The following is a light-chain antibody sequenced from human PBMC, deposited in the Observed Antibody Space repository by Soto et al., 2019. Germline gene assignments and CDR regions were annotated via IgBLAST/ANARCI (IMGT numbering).Light chain of an antibody. Sequence: DIQMTQSPSTLSASVGDRVTITCRASQSISNWLAWYQQKPGKAPTLLIYDVSRLESGVPSRFSGSGSGTEFTLTINSLQPEDSAIYYCQQYNNWPRATFGGGTKVDIK. J-gene: IGKJ4*01. CDR1: QSISNW. CDR2: DVS. V-gene: IGKV1-5*01. CDR3: QQYNNWPRAT.